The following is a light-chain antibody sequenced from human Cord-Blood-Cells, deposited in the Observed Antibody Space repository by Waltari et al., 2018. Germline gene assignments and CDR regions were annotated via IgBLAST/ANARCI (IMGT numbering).Light chain of an antibody. CDR1: QSISSY. Sequence: DIQMTQSPSSLSASVGDRVTITGRASQSISSYLNWYQQKPGKAPKLLIYAASSLQSGVPSRFSGSGSGTDFTLTISSLQPEDFATYYCQHSYSTPYTFGQGTKLEIK. CDR2: AAS. J-gene: IGKJ2*01. V-gene: IGKV1-39*01. CDR3: QHSYSTPYT.